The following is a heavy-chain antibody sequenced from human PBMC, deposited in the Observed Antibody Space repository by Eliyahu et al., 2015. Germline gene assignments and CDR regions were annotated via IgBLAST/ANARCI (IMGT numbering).Heavy chain of an antibody. CDR3: ARGGSLIKYQLPKIRFDY. V-gene: IGHV4-34*01. D-gene: IGHD2-2*01. CDR2: INHSGST. CDR1: GGSFSGYY. Sequence: QVQLQQWGAGLLKPSETLSLTCAVYGGSFSGYYWSWIRQPPGKGLEWIGEINHSGSTNYNPSLKSRVTISVDTSKNQFSLKLSSVTAADTAVYYCARGGSLIKYQLPKIRFDYWGQGTLVTVSS. J-gene: IGHJ4*02.